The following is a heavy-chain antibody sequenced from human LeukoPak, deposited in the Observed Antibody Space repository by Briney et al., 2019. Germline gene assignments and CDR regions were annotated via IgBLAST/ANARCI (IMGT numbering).Heavy chain of an antibody. CDR3: TVGALQGAFDI. J-gene: IGHJ3*02. V-gene: IGHV3-15*01. CDR1: GFTFSNAW. CDR2: IKSKTDGGTT. Sequence: GGSLRLSCAASGFTFSNAWMSWVRQAPGTGLEWVGRIKSKTDGGTTDYAAPVKGRFTISRDDSKNTLYLQMNSLKTEDTAVYYCTVGALQGAFDIWGQGTMVTVSS. D-gene: IGHD1-26*01.